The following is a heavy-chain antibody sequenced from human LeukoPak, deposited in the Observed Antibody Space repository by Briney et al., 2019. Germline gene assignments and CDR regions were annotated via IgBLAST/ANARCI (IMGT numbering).Heavy chain of an antibody. CDR3: AREDPQTRVPEGMDV. D-gene: IGHD4/OR15-4a*01. V-gene: IGHV4-39*07. Sequence: PSETLSLTCTVSGGSISSSSYYWGWIRQPPGKGLEWIGSIYYSGSTYYNPSLKSRVTISVDTSKNQFSLKLSSVTAADTAVYYCAREDPQTRVPEGMDVWDQGTTVTVSS. CDR2: IYYSGST. CDR1: GGSISSSSYY. J-gene: IGHJ6*02.